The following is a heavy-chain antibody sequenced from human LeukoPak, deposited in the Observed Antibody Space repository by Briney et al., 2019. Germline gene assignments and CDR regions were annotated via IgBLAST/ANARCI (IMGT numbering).Heavy chain of an antibody. CDR2: IYYSGST. CDR1: GGSISSGDYY. J-gene: IGHJ5*02. V-gene: IGHV4-30-4*08. Sequence: SQTLSLTCTVSGGSISSGDYYWSWIRQPPGTGLEWIGCIYYSGSTYYNPSLKSRVTISVDTSKNQFSLKLSSVTAADTAVYYCASLLLWVGESIYNWFDPWGQGTLVTVSS. D-gene: IGHD3-10*01. CDR3: ASLLLWVGESIYNWFDP.